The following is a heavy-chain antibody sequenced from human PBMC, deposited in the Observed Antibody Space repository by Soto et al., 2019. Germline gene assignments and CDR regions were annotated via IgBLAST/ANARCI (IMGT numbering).Heavy chain of an antibody. CDR1: GGTFSSYA. CDR3: GSDQGGQVDY. CDR2: IIPIFGTA. D-gene: IGHD3-16*01. Sequence: QVQLVQSGAEVKNPRSSGKVSCKASGGTFSSYAISWVRQAPGQGLEWIGGIIPIFGTANYAQKFQGRVTITADESTSTAYMELSSLSAEDTAVYYCGSDQGGQVDYWGQRTLVTVAS. V-gene: IGHV1-69*01. J-gene: IGHJ4*02.